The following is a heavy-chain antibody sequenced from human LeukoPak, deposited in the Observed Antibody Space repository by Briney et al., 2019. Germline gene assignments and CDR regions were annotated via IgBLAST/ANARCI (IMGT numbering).Heavy chain of an antibody. CDR3: ARVIGPGSSIDY. D-gene: IGHD3-10*01. Sequence: SQTLSLTCTVSGTSISSGGYYWSWIRQHPGEGLECIAYIYHTGSTYYNPSLESRVIISVDTSQNQFSLTLSSVTAADTAAYYCARVIGPGSSIDYWGQGTQVTVSS. CDR2: IYHTGST. CDR1: GTSISSGGYY. J-gene: IGHJ4*02. V-gene: IGHV4-31*03.